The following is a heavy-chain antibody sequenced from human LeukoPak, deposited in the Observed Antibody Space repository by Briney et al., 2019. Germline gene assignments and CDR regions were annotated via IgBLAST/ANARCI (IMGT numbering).Heavy chain of an antibody. CDR2: INHSGST. CDR3: ARGTRISGWYSNYYYYYMDV. J-gene: IGHJ6*03. V-gene: IGHV4-34*01. CDR1: GGSFSGYY. Sequence: SETLSLTCAVYGGSFSGYYWSWIRQPPGKGLEWIGEINHSGSTNYNPSLKSRVTISVDTSKNQFSLKLSSVTAADTAVYYCARGTRISGWYSNYYYYYMDVWGKGTTVTVSS. D-gene: IGHD6-19*01.